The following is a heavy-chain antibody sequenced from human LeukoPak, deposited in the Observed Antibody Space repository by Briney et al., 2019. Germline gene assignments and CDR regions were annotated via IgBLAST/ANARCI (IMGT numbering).Heavy chain of an antibody. D-gene: IGHD5-24*01. Sequence: GGSLRLSCAASGFTFSSYEMNWVRQAPGKGLEWVSYISSSGSTIYYADSVKGRFTISRDNAKNSPYLQMNSLRAEDTAVYYCARVRLQFGNRNNPLFDPWGQGTLVTVSS. CDR2: ISSSGSTI. CDR3: ARVRLQFGNRNNPLFDP. V-gene: IGHV3-48*03. CDR1: GFTFSSYE. J-gene: IGHJ5*02.